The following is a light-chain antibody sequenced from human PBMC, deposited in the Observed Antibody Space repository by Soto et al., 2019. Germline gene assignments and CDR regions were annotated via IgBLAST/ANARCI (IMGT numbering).Light chain of an antibody. Sequence: EIVLTQSPGTLSLSPGERATLSCRASQSVSSSYLAWYQQKPGQAPRLLIYGASSRATGIPDRFSGSGSGTYFTLTISILEPEDFAVYYCQHRKTLAHGTKVDIK. V-gene: IGKV3-20*01. J-gene: IGKJ1*01. CDR2: GAS. CDR1: QSVSSSY. CDR3: QHRKT.